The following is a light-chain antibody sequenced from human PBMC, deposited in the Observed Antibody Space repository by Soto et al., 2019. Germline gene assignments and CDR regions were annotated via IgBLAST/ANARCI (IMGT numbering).Light chain of an antibody. J-gene: IGKJ2*01. CDR3: QQYGSSPYT. Sequence: EIVLTQSPDTLSLSPGERATLSCRASQSVRSGYLAWYQQKPGQAPRLLIYGATQRATGIPDRFSGGGSGTDFTLTISRLETEDFAVYYCQQYGSSPYTFGQGTKLDIK. CDR2: GAT. V-gene: IGKV3-20*01. CDR1: QSVRSGY.